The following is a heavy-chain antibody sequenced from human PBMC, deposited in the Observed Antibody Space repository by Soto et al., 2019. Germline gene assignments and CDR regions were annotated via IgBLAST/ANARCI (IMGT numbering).Heavy chain of an antibody. D-gene: IGHD3-9*01. CDR2: IYPGDSDA. Sequence: GESLKISCKSSGYSFTDYWIGWVRQMPGKGLEWMGIIYPGDSDARYSPSFQGQVTISVDTSINTAFLRWDSLTTSDTAMYYCARQADYNILTGYFYYFDYWGQGSLVTVSS. CDR3: ARQADYNILTGYFYYFDY. J-gene: IGHJ4*02. CDR1: GYSFTDYW. V-gene: IGHV5-51*01.